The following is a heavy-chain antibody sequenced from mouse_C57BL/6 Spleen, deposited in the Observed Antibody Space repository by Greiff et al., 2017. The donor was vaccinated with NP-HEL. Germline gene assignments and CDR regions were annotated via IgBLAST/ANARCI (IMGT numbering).Heavy chain of an antibody. CDR3: ARGGVRAMDY. Sequence: DVMLVESGGGLVKPGGSLKLSCAASGFTFSDYGMHWVRQAPEKGLEWVAYISSGSSTIYYADTVKGRFTISRDNAKNTLFLQMTSLRSEDTAMYYCARGGVRAMDYWGQGTSVTVSS. CDR1: GFTFSDYG. J-gene: IGHJ4*01. V-gene: IGHV5-17*01. CDR2: ISSGSSTI.